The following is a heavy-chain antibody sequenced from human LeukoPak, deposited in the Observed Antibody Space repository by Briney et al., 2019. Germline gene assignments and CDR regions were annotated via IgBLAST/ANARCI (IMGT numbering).Heavy chain of an antibody. V-gene: IGHV4-61*02. CDR2: IYTSGST. CDR1: GGSISSGSYY. Sequence: SETLSPTCTVSGGSISSGSYYWSWIRQPAGKGLEWIGRIYTSGSTNYNPSLKSRVTISVDTSKNQFSLKLSSVTAADTAVYYCARALGVYFDYWGQGTLVTVSS. J-gene: IGHJ4*02. CDR3: ARALGVYFDY.